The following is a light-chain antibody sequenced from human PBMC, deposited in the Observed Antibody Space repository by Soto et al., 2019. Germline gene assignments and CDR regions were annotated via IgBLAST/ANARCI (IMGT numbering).Light chain of an antibody. CDR2: ENS. V-gene: IGLV1-51*01. Sequence: QSVLTQPPSVSGAPGQKVTISCSGTSSNIGVNYVSWYQQHVPGTAPKLLSYENSQRPSGIPDRFSASKSGTTATLAITGLQTGDEADYYCATWDTSLSGAVFGSGTKLTVL. CDR1: SSNIGVNY. J-gene: IGLJ1*01. CDR3: ATWDTSLSGAV.